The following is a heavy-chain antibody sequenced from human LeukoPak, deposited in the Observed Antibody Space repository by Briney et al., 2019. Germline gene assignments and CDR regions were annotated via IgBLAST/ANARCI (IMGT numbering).Heavy chain of an antibody. CDR1: GFTFSSYA. D-gene: IGHD3-10*01. V-gene: IGHV3-23*01. CDR3: AKAPRITMVRGVTHWFDP. J-gene: IGHJ5*02. CDR2: ISGSGGST. Sequence: PGGSLRLSCAASGFTFSSYAMSWVRQAPGKGLEWVSAISGSGGSTYYADSVEGRFTISRDNSKNTLYLQMNSLRAEDTAVYYCAKAPRITMVRGVTHWFDPWGQGTLVTVSS.